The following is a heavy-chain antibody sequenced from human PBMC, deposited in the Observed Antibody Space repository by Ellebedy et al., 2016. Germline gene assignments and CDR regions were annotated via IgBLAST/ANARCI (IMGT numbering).Heavy chain of an antibody. CDR2: ISSTGTYI. CDR1: GFTFSSFA. Sequence: GGSLRLSCAASGFTFSSFAMNWVRQVPGKGLEWVSSISSTGTYIYYAASVKGRFTISRDNAKNSLYLQMDSLRTEDTAVYYCAGDSRGKAAAGTSLQYWGQGTLVTVSS. CDR3: AGDSRGKAAAGTSLQY. D-gene: IGHD6-13*01. J-gene: IGHJ4*02. V-gene: IGHV3-21*01.